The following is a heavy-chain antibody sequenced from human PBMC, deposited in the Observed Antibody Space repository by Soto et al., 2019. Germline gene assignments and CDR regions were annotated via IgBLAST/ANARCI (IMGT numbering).Heavy chain of an antibody. D-gene: IGHD4-17*01. CDR3: AKDFSVLHGRNYGDSSDY. J-gene: IGHJ4*02. CDR2: ISGSGGST. Sequence: GGSLRLSCAASGFTFSSYAMSWVRQAPGKGLEWVSAISGSGGSTYYADSVKGRFTISRDNSKNTLYLQMNSLRAEDTAVYYCAKDFSVLHGRNYGDSSDYWGQGTLVTVSS. V-gene: IGHV3-23*01. CDR1: GFTFSSYA.